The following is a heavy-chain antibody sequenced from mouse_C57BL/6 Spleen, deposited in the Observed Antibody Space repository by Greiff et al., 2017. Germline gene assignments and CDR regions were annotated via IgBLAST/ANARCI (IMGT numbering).Heavy chain of an antibody. CDR2: IRNKANNHAT. J-gene: IGHJ2*01. D-gene: IGHD2-3*01. CDR1: GFTFSDAW. V-gene: IGHV6-6*01. CDR3: TRTGYYPYYFDY. Sequence: EVQLVESGGGLVQPGGSMKLSCAASGFTFSDAWMDWVRQSPEKGLEWVAEIRNKANNHATYYAESVKGRFTISRDDSKSSVYLQMNSLRAEDTGIYYCTRTGYYPYYFDYWGQGTTLTVSS.